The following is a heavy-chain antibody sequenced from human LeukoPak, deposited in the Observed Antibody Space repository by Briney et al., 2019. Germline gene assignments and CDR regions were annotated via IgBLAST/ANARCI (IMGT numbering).Heavy chain of an antibody. V-gene: IGHV3-74*01. CDR1: GFTFSVYW. CDR3: ATSGEG. D-gene: IGHD1-14*01. Sequence: GGSLRLSCADSGFTFSVYWMHWVRQALGKGLVWVSLIDSDASRTTYADSVKGRFTISRDNAKNTLYLQMDSLRAEDTAVYYCATSGEGWGQGTLVTVSS. CDR2: IDSDASRT. J-gene: IGHJ4*02.